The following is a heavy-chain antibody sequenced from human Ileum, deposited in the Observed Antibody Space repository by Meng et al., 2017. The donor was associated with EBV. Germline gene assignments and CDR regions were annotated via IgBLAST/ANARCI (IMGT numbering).Heavy chain of an antibody. V-gene: IGHV4-4*03. J-gene: IGHJ4*02. Sequence: RGPAQGWVKPPGTLSLPCTGPGAPISSDIWWSWVRQPPGKGLEWIGEVYHRGDTNYNPSLKSRVDISVDKSKNQFYLSLFSVTAADTAVYYCGRDQGRELINHWGQGTLVTVSS. CDR1: GAPISSDIW. CDR2: VYHRGDT. D-gene: IGHD1-7*01. CDR3: GRDQGRELINH.